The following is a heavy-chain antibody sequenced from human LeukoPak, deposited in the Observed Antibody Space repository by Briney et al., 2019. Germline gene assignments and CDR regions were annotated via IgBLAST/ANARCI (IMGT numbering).Heavy chain of an antibody. CDR1: GFTFSSYW. CDR3: ARDGTAAGLYFDL. V-gene: IGHV3-7*01. D-gene: IGHD6-13*01. CDR2: IKQDGGEK. J-gene: IGHJ4*01. Sequence: GGSLRLSCAVSGFTFSSYWMNWVRQAPGKGLEWVASIKQDGGEKSYVDSVKGRFTISRDNAKNSLYLQKSSLRAEDTAVYYCARDGTAAGLYFDLWGQGTLVTVSS.